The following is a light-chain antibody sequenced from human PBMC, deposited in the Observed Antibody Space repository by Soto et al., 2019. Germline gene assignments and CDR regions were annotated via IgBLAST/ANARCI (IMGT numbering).Light chain of an antibody. Sequence: QSVLTQPPSVSGTPGQRVTISFSGISSNVGSDFVYWYQQVPGTAPKLLIYDNDLRPSGVPDRFSGSKSATSASLAISGLRSEDEADYYCAAWDDSLSGHVVFGGGTKLTVL. CDR1: SSNVGSDF. J-gene: IGLJ2*01. V-gene: IGLV1-47*02. CDR2: DND. CDR3: AAWDDSLSGHVV.